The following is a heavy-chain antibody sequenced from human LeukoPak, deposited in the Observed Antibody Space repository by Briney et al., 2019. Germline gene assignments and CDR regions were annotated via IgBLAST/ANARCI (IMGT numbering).Heavy chain of an antibody. CDR2: INPNSGGT. D-gene: IGHD6-13*01. Sequence: ASVKVPCKASGYTFTGYYMHWVRQAPGQGLEWMGWINPNSGGTNYAQKFQGWVTMTRDTSTSTAYMELRSLRSDDTAVYYCATTEAAEGAFDIWGQGTMVTVSS. CDR1: GYTFTGYY. J-gene: IGHJ3*02. V-gene: IGHV1-2*04. CDR3: ATTEAAEGAFDI.